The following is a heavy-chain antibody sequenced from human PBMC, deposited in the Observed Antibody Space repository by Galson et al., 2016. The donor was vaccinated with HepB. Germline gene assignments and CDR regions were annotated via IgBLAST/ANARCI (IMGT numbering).Heavy chain of an antibody. J-gene: IGHJ4*02. CDR2: LYFGGRT. Sequence: ETLSLTCTVSGASINSSSSYWGWIRQPPGRGLEWVGSLYFGGRTYYNPSLKSRATISADTSNNQFPLKVSSPTAADPAVYYYARSRWANLDHWGQGTLVTVSS. CDR3: ARSRWANLDH. D-gene: IGHD4-23*01. V-gene: IGHV4-39*01. CDR1: GASINSSSSY.